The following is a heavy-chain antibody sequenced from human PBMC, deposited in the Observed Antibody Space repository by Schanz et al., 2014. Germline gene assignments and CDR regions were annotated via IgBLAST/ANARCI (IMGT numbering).Heavy chain of an antibody. V-gene: IGHV3-21*04. J-gene: IGHJ4*02. CDR1: GFIFRSYT. Sequence: EVQLVESGGGLDKPGGSLRLSCTASGFIFRSYTMNWVRQAPGKGLEWVSSLSSSGLYTFYADLAGGRFTISRDDAKNSLFLEMNSLRAEDTAVYYCAKDHAGSDILTALGNWGQGTLVTVSS. CDR3: AKDHAGSDILTALGN. CDR2: LSSSGLYT. D-gene: IGHD3-9*01.